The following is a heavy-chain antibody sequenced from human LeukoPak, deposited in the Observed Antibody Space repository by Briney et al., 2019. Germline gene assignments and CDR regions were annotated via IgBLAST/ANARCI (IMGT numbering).Heavy chain of an antibody. V-gene: IGHV3-30-3*01. CDR1: GFTFSSYA. CDR3: GRDWKVDY. CDR2: ISYDGSNK. J-gene: IGHJ4*02. Sequence: PGGSLRLSCAASGFTFSSYAMHWVRQAPGKGLEWVAVISYDGSNKYYADSVKGRFTISRDNSKNTLYLQMNSLRVEDTAIYYCGRDWKVDYWGQGTLVTVSS. D-gene: IGHD1-1*01.